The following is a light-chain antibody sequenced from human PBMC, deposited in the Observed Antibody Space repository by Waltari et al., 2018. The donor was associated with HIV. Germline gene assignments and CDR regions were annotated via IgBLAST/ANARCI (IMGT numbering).Light chain of an antibody. J-gene: IGKJ3*01. CDR1: QTISTRS. Sequence: EIVLTQSPGALSLSPGERATLPCRASQTISTRSFAWYQQNAGQAPRLLIYDTSIRATGIPDRFRGSGSGTDFTLTISRLEPEDFAVYYCQQYGNSPRFTFGPGTKVNMK. CDR3: QQYGNSPRFT. CDR2: DTS. V-gene: IGKV3-20*01.